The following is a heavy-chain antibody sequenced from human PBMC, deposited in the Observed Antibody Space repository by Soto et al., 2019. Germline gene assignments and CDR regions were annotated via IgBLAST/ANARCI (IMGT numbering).Heavy chain of an antibody. V-gene: IGHV1-69*13. Sequence: SVKVSCKASGGTFSSYAIRWVRQAPGQGLEWMGGIIPIFGTANYAQKLQGRVTITADESTSTAYMELSSLRSDDTAVYYCARGGPVILGYCSSTRCYFGFAIWRQGTMV. CDR1: GGTFSSYA. CDR3: ARGGPVILGYCSSTRCYFGFAI. CDR2: IIPIFGTA. D-gene: IGHD2-2*01. J-gene: IGHJ3*02.